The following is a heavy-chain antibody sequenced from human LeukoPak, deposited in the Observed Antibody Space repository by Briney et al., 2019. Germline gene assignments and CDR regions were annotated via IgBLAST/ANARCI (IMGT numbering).Heavy chain of an antibody. J-gene: IGHJ3*02. Sequence: SETLSLTCSVSGYSISSGYYWGWIRQPPGKGLEWIGSIYHNGSTYYNPSLKSRVTISVDTSKNQFSLKLSSVTAADTAVYYCARVRSMTTVTTNAFDIWGQGTMVTVSS. CDR2: IYHNGST. CDR1: GYSISSGYY. D-gene: IGHD4-17*01. CDR3: ARVRSMTTVTTNAFDI. V-gene: IGHV4-38-2*02.